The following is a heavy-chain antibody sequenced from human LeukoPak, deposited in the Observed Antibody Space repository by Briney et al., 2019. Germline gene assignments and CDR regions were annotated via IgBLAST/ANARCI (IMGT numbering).Heavy chain of an antibody. J-gene: IGHJ4*02. V-gene: IGHV1-69*04. CDR2: IIPILGIA. CDR3: ARESTSTSCSDY. CDR1: GGTFSSYA. Sequence: ASVKVSCKASGGTFSSYAISWVRQAPGQGLEWMGRIIPILGIANYAQKFQGRVTITADKSTSTAYMEPSSLRSEDTTVYYCARESTSTSCSDYWGQGTLVTVSS. D-gene: IGHD2-2*01.